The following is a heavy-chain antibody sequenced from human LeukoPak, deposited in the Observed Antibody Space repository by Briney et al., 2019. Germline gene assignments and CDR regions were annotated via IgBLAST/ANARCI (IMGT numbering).Heavy chain of an antibody. CDR1: GGSISSYY. V-gene: IGHV4-34*01. Sequence: SETLSLTCTVSGGSISSYYWSWIRQPPGKGLEWIGEINRSGSTNYNPSLKSRVTISVDTSKNQFSLKLSSVTAADTAVYYCARSDTALNREEFDYWGQGTLVTVSS. CDR2: INRSGST. CDR3: ARSDTALNREEFDY. D-gene: IGHD5-18*01. J-gene: IGHJ4*02.